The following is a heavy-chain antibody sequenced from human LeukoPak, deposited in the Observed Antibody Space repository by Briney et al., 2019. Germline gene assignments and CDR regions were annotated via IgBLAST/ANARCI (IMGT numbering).Heavy chain of an antibody. CDR1: GGSISGSSYY. D-gene: IGHD6-13*01. Sequence: SETLSLTCTVSGGSISGSSYYWGWIRQPPGKGLEWIGSIYYSGSTYYNPSLKSRVTISMDTSKNQFSLNLISVTAADTAVYYCARDRGSSVDYWGQGTLVTVSS. CDR3: ARDRGSSVDY. V-gene: IGHV4-39*07. J-gene: IGHJ4*02. CDR2: IYYSGST.